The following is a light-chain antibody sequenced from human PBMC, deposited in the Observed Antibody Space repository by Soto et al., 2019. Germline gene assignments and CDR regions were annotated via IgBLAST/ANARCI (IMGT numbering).Light chain of an antibody. V-gene: IGKV3-20*01. CDR2: GAS. Sequence: ESVLTQSPGTLSLSPGERATLSCRASQSVSSNYLAWYQQKPGQAPRLLIYGASTRATGIPARFSGSGSGTDFPLTISRLEPEDSAVYYCQQYGSSPTLTFGQGTKVEIK. J-gene: IGKJ1*01. CDR3: QQYGSSPTLT. CDR1: QSVSSNY.